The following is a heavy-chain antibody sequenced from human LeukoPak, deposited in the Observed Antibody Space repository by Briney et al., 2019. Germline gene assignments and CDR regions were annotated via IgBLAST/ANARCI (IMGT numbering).Heavy chain of an antibody. CDR1: GGSISSYY. CDR2: IYYSGST. Sequence: SETLSLTCTVSGGSISSYYWSWIRQPPGKGLEWIGSIYYSGSTYYNPSLKSRVTISVDTSKNQFSLKLSSVTAADTAVYYCARDPALLWFGELRSYYYYYMDVWGKGTTVTVSS. V-gene: IGHV4-59*12. CDR3: ARDPALLWFGELRSYYYYYMDV. J-gene: IGHJ6*03. D-gene: IGHD3-10*01.